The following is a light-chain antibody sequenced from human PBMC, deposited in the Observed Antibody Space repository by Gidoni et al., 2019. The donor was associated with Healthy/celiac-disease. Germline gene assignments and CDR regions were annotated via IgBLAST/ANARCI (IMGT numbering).Light chain of an antibody. CDR1: QDISNY. CDR3: QQYDNLPPLIT. V-gene: IGKV1-33*01. CDR2: DAS. J-gene: IGKJ5*01. Sequence: DIQMTQSPSSLSASVGDRVTITCQASQDISNYLNWYQQKPGKAPKLLIYDASNLETGVPSRFSGSGSGTDFTFNISSLQPEDIATYYCQQYDNLPPLITFGQGTRLEIK.